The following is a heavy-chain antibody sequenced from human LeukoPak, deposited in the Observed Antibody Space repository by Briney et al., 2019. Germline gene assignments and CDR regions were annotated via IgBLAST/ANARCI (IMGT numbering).Heavy chain of an antibody. CDR3: AKGVGASYYFDY. CDR1: GFTFSSCV. J-gene: IGHJ4*02. V-gene: IGHV3-23*01. CDR2: ISGSGGST. D-gene: IGHD1-26*01. Sequence: GGSLRLSCAASGFTFSSCVMNWVRQAPGKGLEWVSAISGSGGSTSYADSVKGRFTISRDNSKTTLYLQMNSLRAEDTAAYYCAKGVGASYYFDYWGRGTLVTVSS.